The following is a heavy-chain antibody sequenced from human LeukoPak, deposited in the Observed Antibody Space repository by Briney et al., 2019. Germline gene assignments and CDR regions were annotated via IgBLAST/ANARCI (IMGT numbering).Heavy chain of an antibody. V-gene: IGHV3-23*01. Sequence: PGGSLRLSCAASGFTFSNAWMSWVRQAPGKGLEWVSALSGSGGSIYYADSVKGWFTISRDNSRNTLYLQMNSLRAEDTAIYYCAKGGGYSGYDSRDFDYWGQGTLVTVSS. CDR1: GFTFSNAW. J-gene: IGHJ4*02. D-gene: IGHD5-12*01. CDR3: AKGGGYSGYDSRDFDY. CDR2: LSGSGGSI.